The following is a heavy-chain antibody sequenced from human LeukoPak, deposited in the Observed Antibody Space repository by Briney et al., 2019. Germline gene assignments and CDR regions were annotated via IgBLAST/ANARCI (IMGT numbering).Heavy chain of an antibody. Sequence: GGSLRLSCAASGFTFSSYWMSWVRQAPGKGLEWVANIKQDGSEKYYVDSVKGRFTISRDNAKNSLYLQMNSLRAEDTAVYYCASTQRGDYFDYWGQGTLVTVSS. J-gene: IGHJ4*02. CDR2: IKQDGSEK. CDR3: ASTQRGDYFDY. D-gene: IGHD2-15*01. V-gene: IGHV3-7*01. CDR1: GFTFSSYW.